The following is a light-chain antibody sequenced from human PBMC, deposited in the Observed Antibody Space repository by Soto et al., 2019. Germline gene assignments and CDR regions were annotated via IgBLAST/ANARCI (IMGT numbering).Light chain of an antibody. V-gene: IGKV2-30*01. Sequence: DVVMTQSPLFLPVTLGQPASISCRSSQSLVYSDGNTYLHWFQQRPGQSPRRLIYKVSNRDSGVPDRFSGSGSGTDFTLKISGVEAEDVGVYYCMQNTHWRWTFGQGTKVEIK. CDR1: QSLVYSDGNTY. CDR3: MQNTHWRWT. J-gene: IGKJ1*01. CDR2: KVS.